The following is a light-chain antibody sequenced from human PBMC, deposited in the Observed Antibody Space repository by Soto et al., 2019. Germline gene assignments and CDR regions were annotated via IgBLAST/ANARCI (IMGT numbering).Light chain of an antibody. V-gene: IGLV7-46*01. J-gene: IGLJ2*01. CDR1: TGDVTGGHY. Sequence: QAVVTQEPSLTVSPGETVTLTCGSSTGDVTGGHYPYWFQQKPGQAPRTLIYDTVNKQSWAPARFSGSLLGGKAALTLSGARPEDEADYYCSLSYSGVVIFGGGPQLTVL. CDR3: SLSYSGVVI. CDR2: DTV.